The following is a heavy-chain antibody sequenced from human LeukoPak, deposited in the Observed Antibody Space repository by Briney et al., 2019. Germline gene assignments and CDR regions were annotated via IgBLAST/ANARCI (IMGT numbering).Heavy chain of an antibody. CDR3: ARAVSGSYYVYYYMDV. CDR2: IYHSGST. V-gene: IGHV4-38-2*02. CDR1: GYSISSGYY. D-gene: IGHD1-26*01. J-gene: IGHJ6*03. Sequence: SETLSLTCTVSGYSISSGYYWGWIRQPPGKGQEWIGSIYHSGSTYYNPSLKSRVTISVDTSNNQFSLRLSSVTAADTAVYYCARAVSGSYYVYYYMDVWGKGTTVTVSS.